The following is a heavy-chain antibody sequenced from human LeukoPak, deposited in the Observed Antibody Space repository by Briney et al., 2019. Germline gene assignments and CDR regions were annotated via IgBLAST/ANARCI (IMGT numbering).Heavy chain of an antibody. CDR1: GESFSDYY. Sequence: SETLSLTCAVYGESFSDYYWSWMRQPPGKGLEWIGEINHGGSTNYNPSLKSRVTISVDTSKNQFSLNLSSVTAADTAVYYCARGLTNTWTRYYYIDVWGKGTTVTVSS. J-gene: IGHJ6*03. D-gene: IGHD2-8*01. CDR2: INHGGST. V-gene: IGHV4-34*01. CDR3: ARGLTNTWTRYYYIDV.